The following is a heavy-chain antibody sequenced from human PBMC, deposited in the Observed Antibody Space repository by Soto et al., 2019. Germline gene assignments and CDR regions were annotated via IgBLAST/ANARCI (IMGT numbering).Heavy chain of an antibody. J-gene: IGHJ1*01. CDR1: GGTFSSYA. V-gene: IGHV1-69*01. CDR3: AGVYGGCDCYSSSYFQH. D-gene: IGHD2-21*02. Sequence: QVQLVQSGAEVKKPGSSVKVSCKASGGTFSSYAISWVRQAPGQGLEWMGGIIPIFGTANYAQKFQGRVTLTADECTSTAYMELSSLRSEDTAGYYCAGVYGGCDCYSSSYFQHWGQGTLVTVSS. CDR2: IIPIFGTA.